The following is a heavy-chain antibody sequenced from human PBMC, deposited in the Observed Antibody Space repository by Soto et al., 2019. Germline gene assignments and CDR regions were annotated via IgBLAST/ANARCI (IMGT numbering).Heavy chain of an antibody. CDR1: GYTFTSYY. CDR2: LNPSGGST. V-gene: IGHV1-46*01. Sequence: ASVKVSCKASGYTFTSYYMHWVRQAPGQGLEWMGILNPSGGSTSYAQKFQGRVTRTRETSTSTVYMELSSLRSEDTAVYYCARGGRRWLQLGYYYGMEVWGQGTTVTVSS. J-gene: IGHJ6*02. D-gene: IGHD5-12*01. CDR3: ARGGRRWLQLGYYYGMEV.